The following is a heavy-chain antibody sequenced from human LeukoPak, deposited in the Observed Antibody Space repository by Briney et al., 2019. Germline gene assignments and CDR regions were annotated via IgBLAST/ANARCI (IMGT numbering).Heavy chain of an antibody. CDR3: ARGGYYYDSSGYYYYFDY. J-gene: IGHJ4*02. Sequence: ASVKVSCKASGYTFTSYYMHWVRQAPGQGLEWMGIINPSGGSTSYAQKFQGRVTMTTDTSTSTAYMELRSLRSENTAVYYCARGGYYYDSSGYYYYFDYWGQGTLVTVSS. CDR2: INPSGGST. V-gene: IGHV1-46*01. CDR1: GYTFTSYY. D-gene: IGHD3-22*01.